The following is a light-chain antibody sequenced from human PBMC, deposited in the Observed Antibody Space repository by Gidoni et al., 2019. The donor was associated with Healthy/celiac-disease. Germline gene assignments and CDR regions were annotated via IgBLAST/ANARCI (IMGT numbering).Light chain of an antibody. V-gene: IGKV4-1*01. CDR3: QQYYSTPRT. CDR1: QSVLYSSNNKNY. CDR2: WAS. J-gene: IGKJ1*01. Sequence: DIVMTQSPDSLAVSLGERATTNCKSSQSVLYSSNNKNYLAWYQQKPGQPPKLLIYWASTPETGVPDRFSGSGSGTDFTLTISSLQAEDVAVYYCQQYYSTPRTFGQGTKVEIK.